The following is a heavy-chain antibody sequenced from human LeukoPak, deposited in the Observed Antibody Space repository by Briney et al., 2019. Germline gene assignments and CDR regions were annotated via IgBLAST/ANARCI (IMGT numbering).Heavy chain of an antibody. D-gene: IGHD2/OR15-2a*01. V-gene: IGHV1-46*01. CDR1: GYTFTGYY. CDR3: ARSMASRLYYFDY. CDR2: INPSGGST. Sequence: ASVKVSCKASGYTFTGYYMYWVRQAPGQGLEWMGIINPSGGSTSYAQEFQGRVTITRDTSASTAYMELSSLRSEDMAVYYCARSMASRLYYFDYWGQGTLVTVSS. J-gene: IGHJ4*02.